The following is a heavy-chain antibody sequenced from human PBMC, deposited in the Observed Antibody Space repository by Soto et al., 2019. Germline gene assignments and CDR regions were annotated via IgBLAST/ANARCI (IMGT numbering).Heavy chain of an antibody. Sequence: ASVKVSCKASGYSISAYYIHWVRQAPGQGLEWMGWIDPKNGGTVSAQKFQGRLTMARDTSISTVYMDLSGLTSDDTALYYCGRDDYGIFPYWGQGSLVTVSS. CDR2: IDPKNGGT. CDR1: GYSISAYY. J-gene: IGHJ4*02. V-gene: IGHV1-2*02. CDR3: GRDDYGIFPY. D-gene: IGHD3-10*01.